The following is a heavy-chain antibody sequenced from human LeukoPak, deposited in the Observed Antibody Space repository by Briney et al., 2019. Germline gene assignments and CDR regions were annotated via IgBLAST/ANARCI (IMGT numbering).Heavy chain of an antibody. Sequence: SETLSLTCTVSGYSISSGYYWGWIRQPPGKGLEWIGSIYHSGSTYYNPSLKSRVTISVDTSKNQFSLKLSSVTAADTAVYYCARSNGFNDAFDIWGQGTMVTVSP. D-gene: IGHD4-17*01. J-gene: IGHJ3*02. CDR1: GYSISSGYY. V-gene: IGHV4-38-2*02. CDR3: ARSNGFNDAFDI. CDR2: IYHSGST.